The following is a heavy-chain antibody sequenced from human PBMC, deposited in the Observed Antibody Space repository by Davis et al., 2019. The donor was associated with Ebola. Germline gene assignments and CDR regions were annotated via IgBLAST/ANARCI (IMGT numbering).Heavy chain of an antibody. CDR3: ARERSYFGVVMRHWFDP. CDR2: ISSSGSTI. D-gene: IGHD3-3*01. J-gene: IGHJ5*02. Sequence: GESLKISCAASGFTFSSYSMNWVRQAPGKGLEWVSYISSSGSTIYYADSVKGRFTISRDNAKNSLYLQMNSLRAEDTAVYYCARERSYFGVVMRHWFDPWGQGTLVTVSS. V-gene: IGHV3-48*04. CDR1: GFTFSSYS.